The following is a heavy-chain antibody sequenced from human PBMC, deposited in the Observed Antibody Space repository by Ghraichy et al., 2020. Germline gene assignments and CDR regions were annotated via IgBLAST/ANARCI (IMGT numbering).Heavy chain of an antibody. CDR2: ISSSSSYI. J-gene: IGHJ6*02. D-gene: IGHD6-19*01. CDR1: GFTFSSYS. CDR3: ARAHSSGWKGPWYYGMDV. Sequence: GGSLRLSCAASGFTFSSYSMNWVRQAPGKGLEWVSSISSSSSYIYYADSVKGRFTISRDNAKNSLYLQMNSLRAEDTAVYYCARAHSSGWKGPWYYGMDVWGQGTTVTVSS. V-gene: IGHV3-21*01.